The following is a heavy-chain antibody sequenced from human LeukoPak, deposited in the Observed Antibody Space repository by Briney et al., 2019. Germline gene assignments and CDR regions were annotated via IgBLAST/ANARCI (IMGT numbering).Heavy chain of an antibody. CDR3: ARQSAGFSVAVAGRYFDY. J-gene: IGHJ4*02. CDR1: GGSISSSSYY. D-gene: IGHD6-19*01. V-gene: IGHV4-39*01. CDR2: IYYSGST. Sequence: PSETLSLTCTVSGGSISSSSYYWGWIRQPPGKGLEWIGSIYYSGSTYYNPSLKSRVTISVDTSKNQFSLKLSSVTAADTAVYYCARQSAGFSVAVAGRYFDYWGQGTLVTVSS.